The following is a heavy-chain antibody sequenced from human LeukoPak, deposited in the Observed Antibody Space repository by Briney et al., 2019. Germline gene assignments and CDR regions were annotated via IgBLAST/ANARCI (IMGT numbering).Heavy chain of an antibody. CDR2: IYYSGST. CDR1: GGSISSYY. J-gene: IGHJ6*02. Sequence: PSETLSLTCTVSGGSISSYYWSWIRQPPGKGLEWIGYIYYSGSTNYNPPLKSRVTISVDTSKNQFSLKLSSVTAADTAVYYCAREGGYSYGYYYYYYGMDVWGQGTTVTVSS. V-gene: IGHV4-59*01. CDR3: AREGGYSYGYYYYYYGMDV. D-gene: IGHD5-18*01.